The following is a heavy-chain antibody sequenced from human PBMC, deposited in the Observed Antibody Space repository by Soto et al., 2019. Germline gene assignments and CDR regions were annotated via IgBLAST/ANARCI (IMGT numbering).Heavy chain of an antibody. CDR2: IIPIFGTA. V-gene: IGHV1-69*13. Sequence: VKVSCKASGGTFSSYAISWVRQAPGQGLEWMGGIIPIFGTANYAQKFQGRVTITADESTSTAYMELSSLRSEDTAVYYCARDRDYGGSFDYWGQGTLVTVSS. D-gene: IGHD4-17*01. CDR1: GGTFSSYA. CDR3: ARDRDYGGSFDY. J-gene: IGHJ4*02.